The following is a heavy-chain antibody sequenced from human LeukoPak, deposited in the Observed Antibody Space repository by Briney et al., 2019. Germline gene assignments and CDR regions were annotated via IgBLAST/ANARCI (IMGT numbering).Heavy chain of an antibody. Sequence: GGSLRLSCAASGFTFDDYAMHWVRQAPGKGLELVSGISWNSGSIGYVDSVKGRFTISRDNAKNSLYLQMNSLRAGDMALYYCAKVGRPGYCSGGSCYLFDYWGQGTLVTVSS. D-gene: IGHD2-15*01. J-gene: IGHJ4*02. CDR2: ISWNSGSI. CDR1: GFTFDDYA. CDR3: AKVGRPGYCSGGSCYLFDY. V-gene: IGHV3-9*03.